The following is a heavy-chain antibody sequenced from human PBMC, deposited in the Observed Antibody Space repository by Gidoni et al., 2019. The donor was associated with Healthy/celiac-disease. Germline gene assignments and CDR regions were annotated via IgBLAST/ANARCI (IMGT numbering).Heavy chain of an antibody. CDR3: ARGTYYDFWSGYPVGYYYGMDV. CDR1: GGSFSGYS. J-gene: IGHJ6*02. V-gene: IGHV4-34*01. Sequence: QVQLQQWGAGLLKPSETLSLTCAVYGGSFSGYSWSWIRQPPGKGLEGIGEINHSGSHNYNPSLKSRVTISVDTSKNQFSLKLSSVTAADTAVYYCARGTYYDFWSGYPVGYYYGMDVWGQGTTVTVSS. CDR2: INHSGSH. D-gene: IGHD3-3*01.